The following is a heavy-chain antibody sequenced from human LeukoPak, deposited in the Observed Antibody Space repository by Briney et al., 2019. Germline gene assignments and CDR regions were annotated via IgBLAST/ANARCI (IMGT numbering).Heavy chain of an antibody. CDR3: ATPLASSGYYLTGDY. CDR2: ISGSGGST. J-gene: IGHJ4*02. CDR1: GFTFSSYV. Sequence: QPGGSLRLSCAASGFTFSSYVMSWVRQAPGKGLEWVSAISGSGGSTYYADSVKGRFTISRDNSKNTLYLQMNSLRAEDTAVYYCATPLASSGYYLTGDYWGQGTLVTVSS. D-gene: IGHD3-22*01. V-gene: IGHV3-23*01.